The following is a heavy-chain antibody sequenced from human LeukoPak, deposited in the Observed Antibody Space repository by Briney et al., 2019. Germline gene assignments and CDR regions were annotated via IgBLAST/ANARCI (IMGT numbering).Heavy chain of an antibody. J-gene: IGHJ4*02. CDR2: ISGSGGST. Sequence: GGSLRLSCAASGFTFSSYATSWVRQAPGKGLEWVSAISGSGGSTYYADSVKGRFTISRDNPKNTLYLQMNSLRAEDTAVYYCAKRGLASGSPYYFDYWGQGTLVTVSS. V-gene: IGHV3-23*01. CDR3: AKRGLASGSPYYFDY. CDR1: GFTFSSYA. D-gene: IGHD3-10*01.